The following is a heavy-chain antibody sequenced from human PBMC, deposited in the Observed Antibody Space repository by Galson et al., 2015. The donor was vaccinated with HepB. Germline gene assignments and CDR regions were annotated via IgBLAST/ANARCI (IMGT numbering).Heavy chain of an antibody. CDR1: GFTFSSYG. V-gene: IGHV3-30*18. CDR2: ISYDGSNK. J-gene: IGHJ6*02. CDR3: AKDPEWLVHFPYGMDV. D-gene: IGHD6-19*01. Sequence: SLRLSCAASGFTFSSYGMHWVRQAPGKGLEWVAVISYDGSNKYYADSVKGRFTISRDNSKNTLYLQMNSLRAEDTAVYYCAKDPEWLVHFPYGMDVWGQGTTVTVSS.